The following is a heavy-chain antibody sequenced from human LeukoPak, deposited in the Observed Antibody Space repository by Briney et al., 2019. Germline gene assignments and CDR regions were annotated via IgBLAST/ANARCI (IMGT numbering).Heavy chain of an antibody. CDR2: MYYSGTR. V-gene: IGHV4-59*08. CDR3: ARHGPANSFDY. D-gene: IGHD1/OR15-1a*01. J-gene: IGHJ4*02. Sequence: SETLSLTCSVSGASIRPYYCSWLRQTPGKGLEWIGFMYYSGTRNYNPSLSSRITISVDTSKKQISLHLTSVTAADTAVYYCARHGPANSFDYWGRGNLVTVSS. CDR1: GASIRPYY.